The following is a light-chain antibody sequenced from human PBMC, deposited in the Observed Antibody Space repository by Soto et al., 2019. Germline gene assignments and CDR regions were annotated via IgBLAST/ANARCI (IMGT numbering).Light chain of an antibody. CDR3: QQCNRWPYP. CDR1: QSVSSN. Sequence: EVVMTQSPATLSLSPGERATLSCRASQSVSSNLVWYQQKPGQAPRLLIYDSSTRATGIPARFSGSGSGTEFTLTISSLQSEDFALYFCQQCNRWPYPFGHGTKLEIK. V-gene: IGKV3-15*01. CDR2: DSS. J-gene: IGKJ2*01.